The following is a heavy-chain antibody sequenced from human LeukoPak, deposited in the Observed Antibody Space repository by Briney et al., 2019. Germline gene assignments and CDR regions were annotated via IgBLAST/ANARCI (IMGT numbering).Heavy chain of an antibody. CDR3: ARDFRSSWYFDY. J-gene: IGHJ4*02. CDR1: GFIFSNDD. CDR2: ISSGGAT. D-gene: IGHD6-13*01. V-gene: IGHV3-69-1*01. Sequence: GGSLRLSCAASGFIFSNDDLNWVRQAPGKGLEWVSTISSGGATYYIDSVKGRFTISRDTAKNSLYLQMNSLRAEDTAVYYCARDFRSSWYFDYWGQGTLVTVSS.